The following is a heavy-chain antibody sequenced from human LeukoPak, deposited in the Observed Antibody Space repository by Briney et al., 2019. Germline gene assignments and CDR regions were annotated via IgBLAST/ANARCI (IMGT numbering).Heavy chain of an antibody. Sequence: PGGSLRLSCAASGFTFSTFWMHWVRQAPGKGLVWVSRISTDGTNTDYSDSVKGRFTISRDNTKNTLYLQMNSLRAEDTAVYYCARVSNGGSSAGAFDIWGQGTMVTVS. CDR3: ARVSNGGSSAGAFDI. CDR1: GFTFSTFW. D-gene: IGHD4-23*01. J-gene: IGHJ3*02. V-gene: IGHV3-74*01. CDR2: ISTDGTNT.